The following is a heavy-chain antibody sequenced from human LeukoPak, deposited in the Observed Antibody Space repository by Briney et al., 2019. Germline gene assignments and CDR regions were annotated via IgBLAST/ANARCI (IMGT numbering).Heavy chain of an antibody. CDR3: ARIIIGTGFAFDY. J-gene: IGHJ4*02. CDR2: TYYSGST. CDR1: GGSISNYY. D-gene: IGHD1-7*01. V-gene: IGHV4-59*08. Sequence: SETLSLTCSVSGGSISNYYWSWIRQPPGKGLEWIGYTYYSGSTNYNPSLKSRVTISVDTSKNQFSLKLRSVTAADTAVYYCARIIIGTGFAFDYWGQGTLVTVSS.